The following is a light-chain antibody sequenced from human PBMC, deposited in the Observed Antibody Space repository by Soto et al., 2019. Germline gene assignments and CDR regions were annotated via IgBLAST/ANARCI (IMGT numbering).Light chain of an antibody. CDR2: SNN. Sequence: QSVLTQPPSASGTPGQRVTISCSGSSSNIGSNTVNWYQQLPGTAPKLLIYSNNQRPSGVPDRFSGSKSGTSASLAISGIQSEAEADYYCAAWDDSLNGYVFGTGTKLTVL. V-gene: IGLV1-44*01. CDR1: SSNIGSNT. CDR3: AAWDDSLNGYV. J-gene: IGLJ1*01.